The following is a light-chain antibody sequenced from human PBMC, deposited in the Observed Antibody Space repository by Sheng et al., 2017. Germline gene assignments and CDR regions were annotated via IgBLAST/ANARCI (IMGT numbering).Light chain of an antibody. Sequence: EIVMTQSPATLSVSPGERATLSCRASQSVSSNLAWYQQKPGQAPRLLIYGASTRATGIPARFSGSGSGTEFTLTISSLQSEDVATYYCQKYNSAPGTFGQGTKVEIK. CDR2: GAS. J-gene: IGKJ1*01. CDR3: QKYNSAPGT. V-gene: IGKV3-15*01. CDR1: QSVSSN.